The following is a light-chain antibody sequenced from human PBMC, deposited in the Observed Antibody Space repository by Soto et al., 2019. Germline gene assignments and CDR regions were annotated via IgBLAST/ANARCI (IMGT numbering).Light chain of an antibody. CDR1: QSISSN. V-gene: IGKV3-15*01. CDR3: QQYNQWPGT. CDR2: GAS. J-gene: IGKJ1*01. Sequence: EILLTQSPATLSVSPGESAPLSGLASQSISSNLAWYQQKPGQSPRLLIYGASSRATGVPVRFSGSGSGVAFTLTISGLQSEDFAVYHCQQYNQWPGTFGQGTKVDI.